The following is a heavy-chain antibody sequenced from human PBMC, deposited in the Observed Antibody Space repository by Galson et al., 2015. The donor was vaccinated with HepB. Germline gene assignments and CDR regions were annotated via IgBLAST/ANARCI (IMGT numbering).Heavy chain of an antibody. CDR1: GGTFSSYA. J-gene: IGHJ2*01. CDR3: ARTTHIGYCSSTSCPPASWYFDL. V-gene: IGHV1-69*01. CDR2: IIPIFGTA. Sequence: VKVSCKASGGTFSSYAISWVRQAPGQGLEWMGGIIPIFGTANYAQKFQGRVTITADESTSTAYMELSSLRSEDTAVYYCARTTHIGYCSSTSCPPASWYFDLWGRGTLVTVSS. D-gene: IGHD2-2*01.